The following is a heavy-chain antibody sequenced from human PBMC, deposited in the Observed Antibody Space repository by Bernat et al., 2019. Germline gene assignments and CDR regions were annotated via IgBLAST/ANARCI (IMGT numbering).Heavy chain of an antibody. Sequence: EVQLLESGGGLVQPGGSLRLSCAASGFTFSNYAMSWVRQAPGKGLEWVSVISGSGGSTYYADSVTGRFTISRDNSKNTLYLQMYSLRAEDTAVYYCAKDYTWDTGIGSGYMDVWGKGTTVTVSS. D-gene: IGHD5-18*01. J-gene: IGHJ6*03. V-gene: IGHV3-23*01. CDR2: ISGSGGST. CDR1: GFTFSNYA. CDR3: AKDYTWDTGIGSGYMDV.